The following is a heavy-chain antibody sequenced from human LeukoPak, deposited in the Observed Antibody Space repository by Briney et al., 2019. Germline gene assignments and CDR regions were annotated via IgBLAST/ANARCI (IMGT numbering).Heavy chain of an antibody. CDR2: ISSSSSYI. V-gene: IGHV3-21*01. Sequence: GGSLRLSCAASGFTFSSYWMSWVRQAPGKGLEWVSSISSSSSYIYYADSVKGRFTISRDNAKNSLYLQMNSLRAEDTAVYYCARSAGSGWYRAPYYYYGMDVWGQGTTVTVSS. CDR3: ARSAGSGWYRAPYYYYGMDV. D-gene: IGHD6-19*01. J-gene: IGHJ6*02. CDR1: GFTFSSYW.